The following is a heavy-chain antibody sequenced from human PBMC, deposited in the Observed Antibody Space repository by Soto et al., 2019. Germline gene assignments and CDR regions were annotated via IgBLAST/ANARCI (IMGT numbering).Heavy chain of an antibody. V-gene: IGHV3-66*01. D-gene: IGHD2-15*01. CDR3: ASEGVVAASD. CDR2: IYSGGST. J-gene: IGHJ4*02. CDR1: GFTVSSNY. Sequence: EVQLVESGGGLVQPGGSLRLSCAASGFTVSSNYMSWVRQAPGKGLEWVSVIYSGGSTNYADSVKGRFTISRDNSKNTMYLQMSSLRAEDTAVYYCASEGVVAASDWGQGTLVTVSS.